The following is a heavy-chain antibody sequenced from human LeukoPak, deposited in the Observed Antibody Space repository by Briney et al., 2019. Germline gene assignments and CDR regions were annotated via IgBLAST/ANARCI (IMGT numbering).Heavy chain of an antibody. CDR2: IWSDGSNK. V-gene: IGHV3-33*01. CDR3: VRGYYAGRGHHFEY. Sequence: GGSLRLSCATSGFTFSGYGMHWVRQAPGKGLEWVTVIWSDGSNKYYADSVKGRFTISRDNSKNTLYLQMNSLRAEDTAVYYCVRGYYAGRGHHFEYWGQGTLVTVSS. CDR1: GFTFSGYG. J-gene: IGHJ4*02. D-gene: IGHD3-22*01.